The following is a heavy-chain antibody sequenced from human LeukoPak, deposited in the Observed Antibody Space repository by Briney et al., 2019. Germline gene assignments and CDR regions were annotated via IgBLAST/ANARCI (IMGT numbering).Heavy chain of an antibody. Sequence: GGSLRLSCAASGFTFSSYAVSWVRQAPGKGLEWVSAISGSGGSTYYADSVKGRFTISRDNSKNTLCLQMNSLRAEDTAVYYCAKLLEWLQYGMDVWGQGTTVTVSS. CDR3: AKLLEWLQYGMDV. CDR1: GFTFSSYA. J-gene: IGHJ6*02. CDR2: ISGSGGST. D-gene: IGHD3-3*01. V-gene: IGHV3-23*01.